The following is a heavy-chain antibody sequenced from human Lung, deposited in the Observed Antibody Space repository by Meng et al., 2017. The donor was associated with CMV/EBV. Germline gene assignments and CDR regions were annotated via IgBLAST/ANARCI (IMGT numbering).Heavy chain of an antibody. Sequence: SGFTFDDCGMSWVHRAPGKGLEWVSGINWNGGSTGYADSVKGRFTISRDNAKNSLYLQMNSLRAEDTALYYCAREGYDDYGDYAFFSWGQGTLVTVSS. V-gene: IGHV3-20*03. D-gene: IGHD4-17*01. CDR3: AREGYDDYGDYAFFS. J-gene: IGHJ4*02. CDR2: INWNGGST. CDR1: GFTFDDCG.